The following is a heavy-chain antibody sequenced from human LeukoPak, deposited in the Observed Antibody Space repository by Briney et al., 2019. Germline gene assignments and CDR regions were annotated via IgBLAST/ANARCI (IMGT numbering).Heavy chain of an antibody. V-gene: IGHV4-4*02. CDR1: GGSISSSDW. CDR2: IYHRGST. D-gene: IGHD3-22*01. Sequence: SETLSLTCAVSGGSISSSDWWSWVRQSPGKGLECIGEIYHRGSTKYNPSFESRSTISVDKSKNQFSLKVNSVPAADTAVYYCAKRDYYDSTGYYYYWGQGALVTVSS. CDR3: AKRDYYDSTGYYYY. J-gene: IGHJ4*02.